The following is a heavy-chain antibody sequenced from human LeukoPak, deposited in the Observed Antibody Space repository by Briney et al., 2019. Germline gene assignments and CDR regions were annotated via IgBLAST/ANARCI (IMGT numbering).Heavy chain of an antibody. Sequence: PGGSLRLSCAASGFTFSSYGMHWVRQAPGKGLEWVAVISYDGSNKYYADSVKGRFTISRDNSKNTLYLQINSLRAEDTAVYYCAKSGGGMATIYFDYWGQGTLVTVSS. CDR2: ISYDGSNK. CDR3: AKSGGGMATIYFDY. J-gene: IGHJ4*02. D-gene: IGHD5-24*01. V-gene: IGHV3-30*18. CDR1: GFTFSSYG.